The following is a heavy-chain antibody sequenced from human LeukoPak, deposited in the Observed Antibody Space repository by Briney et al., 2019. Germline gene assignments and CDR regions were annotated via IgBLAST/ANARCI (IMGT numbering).Heavy chain of an antibody. CDR3: ARVSPNYYDSSGYQGFDY. V-gene: IGHV4-59*01. CDR1: GGSISSYY. D-gene: IGHD3-22*01. CDR2: IYYSGST. J-gene: IGHJ4*02. Sequence: SETLSLTCTVSGGSISSYYWSWIRQPPGKGLEWIGYIYYSGSTIYNPSLKSRVTISVDTSENQFSLKLSSVTAADTAVYYCARVSPNYYDSSGYQGFDYWGQGTLVTVSS.